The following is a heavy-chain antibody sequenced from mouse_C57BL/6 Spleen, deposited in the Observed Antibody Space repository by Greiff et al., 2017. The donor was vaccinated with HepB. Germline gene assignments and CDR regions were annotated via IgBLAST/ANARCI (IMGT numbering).Heavy chain of an antibody. V-gene: IGHV1-47*01. Sequence: VHLVESGAELVKPGASVKMSCKASGYTFTTYPIEWMKQNHGKSLEWIGNFHPYNDDTKYNEKFKGKATLTVEKSSSTVYLELSRLTSDDSAVYYCAILIYYDYDGGLFDYWGQGTTLTVSS. CDR1: GYTFTTYP. CDR2: FHPYNDDT. J-gene: IGHJ2*01. D-gene: IGHD2-4*01. CDR3: AILIYYDYDGGLFDY.